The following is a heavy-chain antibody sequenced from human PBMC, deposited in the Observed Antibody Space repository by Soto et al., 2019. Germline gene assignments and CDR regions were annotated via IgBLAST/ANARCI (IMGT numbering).Heavy chain of an antibody. CDR1: GFAFSSCV. J-gene: IGHJ4*02. D-gene: IGHD3-22*01. CDR3: AKDRIYHSSGYDYAGFDY. Sequence: VGSLRLSCAGSGFAFSSCVMIWVRQAPGKGLEWVSGISGGGGTTYYADSVKGRFTISRDNSKNMVYLQMSSLRAEDTAVYYCAKDRIYHSSGYDYAGFDYWGQGTLVTVSS. CDR2: ISGGGGTT. V-gene: IGHV3-23*01.